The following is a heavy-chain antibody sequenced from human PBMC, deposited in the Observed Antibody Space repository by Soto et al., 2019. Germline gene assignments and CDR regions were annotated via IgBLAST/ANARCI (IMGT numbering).Heavy chain of an antibody. CDR1: GFTFSSYG. CDR3: AKVGTGVAARWYYYYGMDV. Sequence: PGGSLRLSCAASGFTFSSYGMHWVRQAPGKGLEWVAVISYDGSNKYYADSVKGRFTISRDNSKNTLYLQMNSLRAEDTAVYYCAKVGTGVAARWYYYYGMDVWGQGTTVTVSS. J-gene: IGHJ6*02. V-gene: IGHV3-30*18. CDR2: ISYDGSNK. D-gene: IGHD6-6*01.